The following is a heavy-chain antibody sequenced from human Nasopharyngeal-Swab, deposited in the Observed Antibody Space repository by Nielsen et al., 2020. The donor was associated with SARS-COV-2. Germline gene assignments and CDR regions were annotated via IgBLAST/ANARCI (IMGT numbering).Heavy chain of an antibody. CDR3: TRETRIAVAGTLLYYYYYYMDV. J-gene: IGHJ6*03. V-gene: IGHV3-49*04. Sequence: GGSLRLSCTASGLTFGDYAMSWVRQAPGKGLEWIGFIRSKAYGGTTEYAASVKGRFTISRDDSKSIAYLQMNSLKTEDTAVYYCTRETRIAVAGTLLYYYYYYMDVWGKGTTVTVSS. CDR1: GLTFGDYA. D-gene: IGHD6-19*01. CDR2: IRSKAYGGTT.